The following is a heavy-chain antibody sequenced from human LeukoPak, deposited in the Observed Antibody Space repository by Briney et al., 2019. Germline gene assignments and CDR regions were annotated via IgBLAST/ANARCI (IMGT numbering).Heavy chain of an antibody. CDR3: ARDLATGVYCSSTSCYLPARPSSPYNWFDP. CDR1: GYTFTSYA. CDR2: INTNTGNP. V-gene: IGHV7-4-1*02. D-gene: IGHD2-2*01. J-gene: IGHJ5*02. Sequence: ASVKVSCKASGYTFTSYAMNWVRQAPGQGLEWMGWINTNTGNPTYAQGFTGRFVFSLDTSVSTAYLQISSLKAEDTAVYYCARDLATGVYCSSTSCYLPARPSSPYNWFDPWGQGTLVTVSS.